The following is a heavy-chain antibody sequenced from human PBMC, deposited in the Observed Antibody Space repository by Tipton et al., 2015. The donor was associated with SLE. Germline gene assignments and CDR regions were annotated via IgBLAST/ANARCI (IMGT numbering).Heavy chain of an antibody. CDR1: GDSFSRHTYL. CDR3: ARDRGDYGGGFDY. CDR2: IDNSVSA. J-gene: IGHJ4*02. V-gene: IGHV4-31*03. D-gene: IGHD4-17*01. Sequence: TLSLTCTVSGDSFSRHTYLWGWIRQPPGKGLEWIGYIDNSVSAYYNPSLRRRVTISADTSQNQFSLNLTSVTAADTAVYYCARDRGDYGGGFDYWGQGTLVTVSA.